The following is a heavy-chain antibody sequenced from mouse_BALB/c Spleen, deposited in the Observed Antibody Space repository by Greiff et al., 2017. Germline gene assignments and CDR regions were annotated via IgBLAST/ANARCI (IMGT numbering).Heavy chain of an antibody. CDR3: ARGLRRLYAMDY. J-gene: IGHJ4*01. Sequence: VQLKQSGPELVKPGASVKIPCKASGYTFTDYNMDWVKQSHGKSLEWIGDINPNNGGTIYNQKFKGKATLTVDKSSSTAYMELRSLTSEDTAVYYCARGLRRLYAMDYWGQGTSVTVSS. CDR2: INPNNGGT. CDR1: GYTFTDYN. V-gene: IGHV1-18*01. D-gene: IGHD2-2*01.